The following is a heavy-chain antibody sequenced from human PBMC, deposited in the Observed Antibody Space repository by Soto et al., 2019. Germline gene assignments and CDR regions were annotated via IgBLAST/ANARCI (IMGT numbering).Heavy chain of an antibody. CDR1: GFTFSDYA. J-gene: IGHJ4*02. Sequence: EVQLLESGGGLVQPGGSLRLSCAASGFTFSDYAMSWVRQAPGKGLDWVSAISSSGDHTFYADSVKGRFTISRDNSKNTLYLQGNSRRAEDTAVYYCAKRLRPGLQFFDFWGQGTLVTVSS. D-gene: IGHD4-4*01. CDR2: ISSSGDHT. V-gene: IGHV3-23*01. CDR3: AKRLRPGLQFFDF.